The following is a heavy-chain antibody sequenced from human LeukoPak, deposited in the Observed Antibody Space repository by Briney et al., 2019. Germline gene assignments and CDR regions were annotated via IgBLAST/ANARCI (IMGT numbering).Heavy chain of an antibody. V-gene: IGHV3-66*01. J-gene: IGHJ4*02. CDR2: IYSGGST. CDR3: AREGGRYNFDY. D-gene: IGHD5-18*01. CDR1: GFTVSSNY. Sequence: GGSLRLSCAAPGFTVSSNYMSWVRQAPGKGLEWVSLIYSGGSTYYADSVKGRFTISRDNAKNSLYLQMNSLRAEDTAVYYCAREGGRYNFDYWGQGTLVTVSS.